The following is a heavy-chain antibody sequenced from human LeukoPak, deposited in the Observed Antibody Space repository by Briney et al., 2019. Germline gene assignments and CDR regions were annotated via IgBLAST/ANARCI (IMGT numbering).Heavy chain of an antibody. D-gene: IGHD2-15*01. CDR3: ARGRCSGGSCYFDY. CDR2: IYSGGST. V-gene: IGHV3-53*01. Sequence: GGSLRLSCAASGFTVSSNYMSWVRQAPGKGLEWVSVIYSGGSTYYADSVKGRFTISRDNAKNTLYLQMNSLRAEDTAVYYCARGRCSGGSCYFDYWGQGTLVTVSS. CDR1: GFTVSSNY. J-gene: IGHJ4*02.